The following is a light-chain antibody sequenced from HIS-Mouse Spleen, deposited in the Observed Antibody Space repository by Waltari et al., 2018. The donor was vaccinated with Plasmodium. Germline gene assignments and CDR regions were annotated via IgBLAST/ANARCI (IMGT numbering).Light chain of an antibody. Sequence: DIQMTQSPSSLSASVVDSVTITCRASQSISSYLNWYHQKPGKAPKLLIYAAASLQRGVPSRFSGSGSGKDFTLTISSLQPEDFATYYCQQNYNTWTFGQGTKVEIK. V-gene: IGKV1-39*01. CDR1: QSISSY. J-gene: IGKJ1*01. CDR2: AAA. CDR3: QQNYNTWT.